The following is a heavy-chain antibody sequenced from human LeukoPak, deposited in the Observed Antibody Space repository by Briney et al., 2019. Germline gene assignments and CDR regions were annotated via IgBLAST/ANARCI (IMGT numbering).Heavy chain of an antibody. V-gene: IGHV3-53*01. CDR2: IYGGGST. Sequence: GGSLRLSCAASGFTVSSNYMSWVRQAPGKGLEWVSVIYGGGSTYYADSVKGRFTISRDNSKNTLYLQMNSLRAEDTAVYYCARVDDYTTSYGMDVWGQGTTVTVSS. D-gene: IGHD4-11*01. CDR3: ARVDDYTTSYGMDV. J-gene: IGHJ6*02. CDR1: GFTVSSNY.